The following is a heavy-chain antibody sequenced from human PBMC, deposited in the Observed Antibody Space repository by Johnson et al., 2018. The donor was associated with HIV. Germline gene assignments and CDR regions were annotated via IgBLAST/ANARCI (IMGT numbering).Heavy chain of an antibody. CDR3: ASGDRSI. D-gene: IGHD7-27*01. Sequence: VQLVESGGGVVQPGRSLRLSCAASGFTFSSYAMHWVRQAPGKGLEWVAVISYDGSNKYYADSVKGRFTISRDNSKNTLYLQMNSLRAEDTAVYYCASGDRSIWGQGTMVTVSS. J-gene: IGHJ3*02. CDR2: ISYDGSNK. V-gene: IGHV3-30-3*01. CDR1: GFTFSSYA.